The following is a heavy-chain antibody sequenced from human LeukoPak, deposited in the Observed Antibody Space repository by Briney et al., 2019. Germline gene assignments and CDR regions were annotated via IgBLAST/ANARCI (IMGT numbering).Heavy chain of an antibody. Sequence: GGSLRLSCAASEFTFSHYAMSWVRQAPGKGLEWVSAISGSGGTTYYADSVKGRFTISRDNSKDTLYLQMNSLRAADTAVYYCAKTPGVMITHILDYWGQGTLVTVSS. CDR3: AKTPGVMITHILDY. CDR1: EFTFSHYA. J-gene: IGHJ4*02. V-gene: IGHV3-23*01. CDR2: ISGSGGTT. D-gene: IGHD3-16*01.